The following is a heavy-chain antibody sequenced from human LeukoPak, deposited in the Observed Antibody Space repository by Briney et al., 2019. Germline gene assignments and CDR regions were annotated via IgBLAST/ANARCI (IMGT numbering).Heavy chain of an antibody. J-gene: IGHJ6*02. CDR2: ISAYNGNT. V-gene: IGHV1-18*01. D-gene: IGHD5-12*01. Sequence: ASVKVSCKASGYTFTSYGISWVRQAPGQGLEWMGWISAYNGNTNYAQKLQARVTMTTDTSTSTAYMELRSLRSDDTAVYYCARETSGYETYYYYGMDVWGQGTTVTVSS. CDR1: GYTFTSYG. CDR3: ARETSGYETYYYYGMDV.